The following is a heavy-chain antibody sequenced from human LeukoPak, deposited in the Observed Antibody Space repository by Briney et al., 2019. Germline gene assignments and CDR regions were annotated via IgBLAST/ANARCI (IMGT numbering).Heavy chain of an antibody. CDR3: AREEHYRRYFAL. CDR1: GFTLSSYW. CDR2: INIDGSNS. J-gene: IGHJ2*01. V-gene: IGHV3-74*01. D-gene: IGHD3-16*02. Sequence: WGSLRLSCAASGFTLSSYWMHWVRQAPGKGLVWVSLINIDGSNSNYADSVKGRFTISRDNAKNTLYLQMNSLRAEDTAVYFFAREEHYRRYFALWGRGTLVTVSS.